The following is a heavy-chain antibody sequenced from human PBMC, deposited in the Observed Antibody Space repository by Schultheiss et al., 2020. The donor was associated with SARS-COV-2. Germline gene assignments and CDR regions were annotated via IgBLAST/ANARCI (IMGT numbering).Heavy chain of an antibody. Sequence: ASVKVSCKASGYTFTSYGISWVRQAPGQGLEWMGWINPNSGGTNYAQKFQGRVTMTRDTSISTAYMELSGLRSDDTAIYYCASELERRRINVWGQGTTVTVSS. CDR1: GYTFTSYG. CDR3: ASELERRRINV. J-gene: IGHJ6*02. CDR2: INPNSGGT. V-gene: IGHV1-2*02. D-gene: IGHD1-1*01.